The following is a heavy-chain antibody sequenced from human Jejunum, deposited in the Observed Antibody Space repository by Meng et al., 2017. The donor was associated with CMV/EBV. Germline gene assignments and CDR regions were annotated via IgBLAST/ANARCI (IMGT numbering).Heavy chain of an antibody. J-gene: IGHJ4*02. CDR3: AREGLREAYFDY. Sequence: ASAYSFSSYDINWVRQAPGQGLEWMGWMNPNNGNTGYAQKFQGRFTMTRNTSISTAYMELSNLRSEDTAVYYCAREGLREAYFDYWGQGTLVTVSS. V-gene: IGHV1-8*01. D-gene: IGHD4-17*01. CDR2: MNPNNGNT. CDR1: AYSFSSYD.